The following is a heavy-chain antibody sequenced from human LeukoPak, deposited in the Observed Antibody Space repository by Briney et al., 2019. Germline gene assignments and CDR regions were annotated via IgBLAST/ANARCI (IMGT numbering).Heavy chain of an antibody. CDR1: GFTFTSSA. CDR3: AADPLYTSGWNAFDI. V-gene: IGHV1-58*02. D-gene: IGHD6-19*01. Sequence: GTSVKVSCKASGFTFTSSAMQWVRQARGQRLEWIGWIVVGSGNTNYAQKFQERVTITRDMSTSTAYMELSSLRSEDTAVYYCAADPLYTSGWNAFDIWGQGTIVTVSS. J-gene: IGHJ3*02. CDR2: IVVGSGNT.